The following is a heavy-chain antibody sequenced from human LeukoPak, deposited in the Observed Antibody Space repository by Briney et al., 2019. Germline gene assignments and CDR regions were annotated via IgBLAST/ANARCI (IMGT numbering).Heavy chain of an antibody. V-gene: IGHV1-2*02. D-gene: IGHD2-21*02. CDR1: GYTFTGYY. CDR2: INPNSGGT. Sequence: ASVKVSCKASGYTFTGYYMHWVRQAPGQGLEWMGWINPNSGGTNYAQKFQGRVTMTRDTSISTAYMELSRLRSDDTAVYYCATVIMGTAISRDYWRQGTLVTVSS. J-gene: IGHJ4*02. CDR3: ATVIMGTAISRDY.